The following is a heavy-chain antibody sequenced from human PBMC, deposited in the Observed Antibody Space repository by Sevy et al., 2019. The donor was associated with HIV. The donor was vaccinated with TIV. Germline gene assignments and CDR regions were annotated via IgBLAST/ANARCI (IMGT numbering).Heavy chain of an antibody. V-gene: IGHV4-59*01. CDR3: ARDSTTRPRVLDY. CDR1: GGSISSYF. CDR2: IYFTGNT. Sequence: SETLSLTCSVSGGSISSYFWTWVRQSPGEGLELIGNIYFTGNTDYSPALKSRVILSLDTSKSQFSLTLKSVTAADTAIYFCARDSTTRPRVLDYWGQGTLVTVSS. D-gene: IGHD1-1*01. J-gene: IGHJ4*02.